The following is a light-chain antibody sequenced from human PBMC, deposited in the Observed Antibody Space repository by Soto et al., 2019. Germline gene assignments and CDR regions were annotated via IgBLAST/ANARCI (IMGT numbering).Light chain of an antibody. CDR2: AAC. CDR1: QRISSW. CDR3: QQANSFPYT. V-gene: IGKV1-12*01. J-gene: IGKJ5*01. Sequence: DIQMTQSPSTLSASVGDRVTITSRASQRISSWLAWYQQKPGKAPKLLSYAACTLQSGVPSRFSGGGAGTDFTLTISCLQSEDFATYYCQQANSFPYTFGQGTRLEI.